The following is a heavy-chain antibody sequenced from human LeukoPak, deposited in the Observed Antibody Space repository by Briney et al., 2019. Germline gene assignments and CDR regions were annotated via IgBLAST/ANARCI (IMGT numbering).Heavy chain of an antibody. D-gene: IGHD5-18*01. J-gene: IGHJ3*02. Sequence: KTSETLSLTCTVSGGSISSSSYYWGWIRQPPGKGLEWIGSIYYSGSTYYNPSLKSRVTISVDTSKNQFSLKLSSVTAADTAVYYCARVYSYGPRAPGDAFDIWGQGTMVTVSS. CDR2: IYYSGST. V-gene: IGHV4-39*01. CDR3: ARVYSYGPRAPGDAFDI. CDR1: GGSISSSSYY.